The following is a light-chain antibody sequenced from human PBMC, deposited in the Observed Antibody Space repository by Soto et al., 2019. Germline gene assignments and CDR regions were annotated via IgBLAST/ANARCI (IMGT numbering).Light chain of an antibody. CDR2: EVS. J-gene: IGLJ2*01. CDR3: SSYAGSNIVV. CDR1: XXXVGGYNF. Sequence: QSALTQPPSASGSPGQSVTISCTGTXXXVGGYNFVSWYQQHPGKAPKLMIYEVSERPSGVPDRFSGSKSGNTASLTVSGLQXXXEXXYYCSSYAGSNIVVFGGGTKVTVL. V-gene: IGLV2-8*01.